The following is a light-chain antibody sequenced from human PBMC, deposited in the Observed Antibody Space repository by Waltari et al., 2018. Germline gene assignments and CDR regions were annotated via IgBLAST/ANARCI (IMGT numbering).Light chain of an antibody. CDR2: RNN. CDR1: HSNLGSNY. V-gene: IGLV1-47*01. CDR3: ASWDESHYV. Sequence: QSVLTQPPSASETPGPRVTISCSGSHSNLGSNYLHWYQQLPGSAPKLLIYRNNLRPSGVPDRFSASKYGTLASLVISGLRSEDEGVYYCASWDESHYVFGGGTTVTVL. J-gene: IGLJ1*01.